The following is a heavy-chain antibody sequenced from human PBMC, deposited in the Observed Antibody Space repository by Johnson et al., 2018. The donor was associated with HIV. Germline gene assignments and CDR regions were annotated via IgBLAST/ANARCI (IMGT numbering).Heavy chain of an antibody. Sequence: VQLVESGGDLVQPGGSLRLSCAASGFSFSNFDMHWVRQDIGLRLEWVSGIDTAGNTYYAGSVKGRFTISRENAKNSLYLQVKSLRAGDSALYYCARGSYDGDAFDIWGQGTMVTVSS. CDR1: GFSFSNFD. CDR3: ARGSYDGDAFDI. V-gene: IGHV3-13*01. D-gene: IGHD5-12*01. J-gene: IGHJ3*02. CDR2: IDTAGNT.